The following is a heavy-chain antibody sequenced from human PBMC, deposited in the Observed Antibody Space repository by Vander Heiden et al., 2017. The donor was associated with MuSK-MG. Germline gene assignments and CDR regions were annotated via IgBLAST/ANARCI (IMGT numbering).Heavy chain of an antibody. Sequence: QVQLQQWGAGLLKPSETLSLTCAVYGGSFSGYYCSWIRQPPGKGLEWIGEINHSGSTNHKTSLKRRVTISVDTSKNQFSLKVSSVTAAETAVYYCARRLQKTTGTVRSGYFDYWGQGPLVTVSS. V-gene: IGHV4-34*01. D-gene: IGHD4-17*01. CDR2: INHSGST. CDR1: GGSFSGYY. CDR3: ARRLQKTTGTVRSGYFDY. J-gene: IGHJ4*01.